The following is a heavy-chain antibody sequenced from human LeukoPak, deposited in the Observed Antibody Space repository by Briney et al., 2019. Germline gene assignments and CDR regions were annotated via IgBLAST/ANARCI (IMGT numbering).Heavy chain of an antibody. CDR1: GYTFTAYY. V-gene: IGHV1-2*06. CDR2: INPNSGDT. CDR3: ARAYGSGTSYHPDY. Sequence: GASVKVSCKASGYTFTAYYKHWVRQAPGQGLEWMGRINPNSGDTNSSQKLQDRVTLTRDTSISTAYMELSSLTSDDTAVYYCARAYGSGTSYHPDYWGQGTLVTVSS. D-gene: IGHD3-10*01. J-gene: IGHJ4*02.